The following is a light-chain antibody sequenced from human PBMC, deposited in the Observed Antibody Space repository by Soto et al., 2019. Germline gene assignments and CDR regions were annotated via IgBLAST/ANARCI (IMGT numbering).Light chain of an antibody. Sequence: EIVLTQSPGTLSLSPGERATLSCRASQSVSSSYLAWYQQKPGQAPRLLIFGASSRATGIPDRFSGRGSGTDFTLTINTLEPEDFAVYYCQHYDSSQWTFGQGTKVDIK. CDR2: GAS. CDR3: QHYDSSQWT. V-gene: IGKV3-20*01. J-gene: IGKJ1*01. CDR1: QSVSSSY.